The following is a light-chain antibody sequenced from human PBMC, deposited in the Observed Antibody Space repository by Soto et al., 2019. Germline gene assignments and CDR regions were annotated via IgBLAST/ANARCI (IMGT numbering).Light chain of an antibody. Sequence: QSALTQPASVSGSPGQSITISCTGTSSDVGSYNLVSWYQQHPGKAPKLMIYEGSKRPSGVSNRFSGSKSSNTASLTISGLQAEDEADNYCCSYAGSSTHVVFGGGTKLTVL. CDR1: SSDVGSYNL. CDR2: EGS. CDR3: CSYAGSSTHVV. V-gene: IGLV2-23*01. J-gene: IGLJ2*01.